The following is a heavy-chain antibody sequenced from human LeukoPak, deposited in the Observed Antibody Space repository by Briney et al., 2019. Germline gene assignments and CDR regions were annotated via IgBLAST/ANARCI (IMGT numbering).Heavy chain of an antibody. CDR3: ARDGDSGSYYNY. J-gene: IGHJ4*02. V-gene: IGHV4-61*01. D-gene: IGHD1-26*01. CDR1: GGSISSSSYY. CDR2: IYYSGST. Sequence: SEILSLTCTVSGGSISSSSYYWGWIRQPPGKGLEWIGYIYYSGSTNYNPSLKSRVTISVDTSKNQFSLKLSSVTAADTAVYYCARDGDSGSYYNYWGQGTLVTVSS.